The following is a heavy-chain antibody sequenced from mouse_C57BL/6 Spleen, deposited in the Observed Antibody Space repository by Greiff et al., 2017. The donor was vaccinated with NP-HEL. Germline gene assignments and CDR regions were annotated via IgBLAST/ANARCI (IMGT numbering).Heavy chain of an antibody. J-gene: IGHJ3*01. Sequence: QVQLQQSGAELVRPGASVKLSCKASGYTFTDYYINWVKQRPGQGLEWIARIYPGSGNTYYNEKFKGKATLTAEKSSSTAYMQLSSLTSEDSAVYFCARDYGSSYGWFAYWGQGTLVTVSA. D-gene: IGHD1-1*01. V-gene: IGHV1-76*01. CDR2: IYPGSGNT. CDR1: GYTFTDYY. CDR3: ARDYGSSYGWFAY.